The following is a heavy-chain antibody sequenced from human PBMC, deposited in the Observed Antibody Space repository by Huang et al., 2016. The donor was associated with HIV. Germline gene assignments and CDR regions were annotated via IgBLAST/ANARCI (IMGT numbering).Heavy chain of an antibody. Sequence: QVQLVESGGGVVQPGGSLRLSCAASGFTFSSYGMHWVRQGTGKGLDGVAFIPYDGSNRYYADSVKGRFTISRDNSKNTLYLQMNSLRAEDTAVYFCAKFGSSGYLPRYSFDYWGQGTLVTVSS. V-gene: IGHV3-30*02. CDR3: AKFGSSGYLPRYSFDY. CDR1: GFTFSSYG. J-gene: IGHJ4*02. D-gene: IGHD3-22*01. CDR2: IPYDGSNR.